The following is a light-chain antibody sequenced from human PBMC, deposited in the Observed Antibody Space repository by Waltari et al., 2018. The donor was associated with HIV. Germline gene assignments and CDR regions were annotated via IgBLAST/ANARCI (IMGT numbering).Light chain of an antibody. CDR3: FSYAGNNYLL. Sequence: QSALTQPPSASGSPGQSVTISCAGTSSDIGLYNFVSRYQHHPGKAPNLMISEASRRPSGVPDRFSGSKSGNTASLTVSGLQAEDEAAYYCFSYAGNNYLLFGGGTKLTVL. J-gene: IGLJ2*01. CDR1: SSDIGLYNF. V-gene: IGLV2-8*01. CDR2: EAS.